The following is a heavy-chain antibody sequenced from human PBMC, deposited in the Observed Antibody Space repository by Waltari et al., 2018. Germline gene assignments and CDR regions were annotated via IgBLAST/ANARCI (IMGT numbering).Heavy chain of an antibody. CDR3: ARERIQSLYDIFAYYYYGMDV. Sequence: QLQLQESGPGLVKPSETLSLTCTVSGGSISSSSYYWGWIRQPPGKGLGWIVSIYYSGSTYYNPSLNSRVTISVDTSKNQFSLKLSSVTAADTAVYYCARERIQSLYDIFAYYYYGMDVWGQGTTVTVSS. CDR2: IYYSGST. D-gene: IGHD3-9*01. CDR1: GGSISSSSYY. V-gene: IGHV4-39*02. J-gene: IGHJ6*02.